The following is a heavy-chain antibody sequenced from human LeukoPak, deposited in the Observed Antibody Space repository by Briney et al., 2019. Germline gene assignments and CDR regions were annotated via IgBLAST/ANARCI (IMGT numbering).Heavy chain of an antibody. D-gene: IGHD3-22*01. Sequence: TSETLSLTCAVYGGSFSGYCWSWIRQPPGKGLEWIGEINHSGSTNYNPSLKSRVTISVDTSKNQFSLKLSSVTAADTAVYYCARGHPTYYYDSSGRYYYYGMDVWGQGTTVTVSS. CDR3: ARGHPTYYYDSSGRYYYYGMDV. CDR1: GGSFSGYC. V-gene: IGHV4-34*01. CDR2: INHSGST. J-gene: IGHJ6*02.